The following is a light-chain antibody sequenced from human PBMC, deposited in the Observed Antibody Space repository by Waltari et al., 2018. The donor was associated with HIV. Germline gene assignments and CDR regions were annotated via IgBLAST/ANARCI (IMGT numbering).Light chain of an antibody. CDR1: SSDVGGSYY. V-gene: IGLV2-14*03. J-gene: IGLJ2*01. CDR3: SSYTSSSTPLVV. Sequence: QSALTQPASVSGSPGQSITISCTGTSSDVGGSYYVSWYQQPPGKAPKLMIYDVSNRPSVVSKRFSGSKSGNTASLTISGLQAEDEADYYCSSYTSSSTPLVVFGGGTKLTVL. CDR2: DVS.